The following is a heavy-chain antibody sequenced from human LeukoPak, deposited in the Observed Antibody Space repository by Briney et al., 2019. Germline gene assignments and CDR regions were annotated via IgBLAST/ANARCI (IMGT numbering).Heavy chain of an antibody. CDR3: ARGGNYYDSSGYPLAFDY. D-gene: IGHD3-22*01. CDR1: GGTFSSYA. J-gene: IGHJ4*02. CDR2: IIPIFGTA. Sequence: SVKVSCKASGGTFSSYAISWVRQAPGQGLEWMVGIIPIFGTANYAQKFQGRVTITADESTSTAYMELSSLRSGDTAVYYCARGGNYYDSSGYPLAFDYWGQGTLVTVSS. V-gene: IGHV1-69*13.